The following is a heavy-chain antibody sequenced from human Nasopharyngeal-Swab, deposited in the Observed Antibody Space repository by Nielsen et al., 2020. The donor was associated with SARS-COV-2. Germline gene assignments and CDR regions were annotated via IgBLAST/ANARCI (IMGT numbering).Heavy chain of an antibody. J-gene: IGHJ4*02. D-gene: IGHD1-26*01. CDR3: AREVVGGLVDS. CDR1: GGSISSYY. V-gene: IGHV4-59*12. CDR2: FYYSGIT. Sequence: LRLSCTLSGGSISSYYWSWIRQSPGKGLEWIGYFYYSGITNYNPSLKSRVTISVDMSKNQFSLKLSSVAAADTAVYYCAREVVGGLVDSWGQGTLVTVSS.